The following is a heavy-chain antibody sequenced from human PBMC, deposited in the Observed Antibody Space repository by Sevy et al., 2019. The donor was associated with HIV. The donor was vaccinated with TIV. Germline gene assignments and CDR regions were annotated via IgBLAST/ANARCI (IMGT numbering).Heavy chain of an antibody. D-gene: IGHD3-22*01. CDR3: AKLGFYYDSSAYDYFDY. V-gene: IGHV3-23*01. CDR2: ISGSGGSS. Sequence: GGSLRLSCVASEFRLSNYAMNWVRQAPGKGLEWVSGISGSGGSSYYADSVKGRFTISRDNSKNTLYLQMNSLRVEDTAVYFCAKLGFYYDSSAYDYFDYWGQGTLVTVSS. J-gene: IGHJ4*02. CDR1: EFRLSNYA.